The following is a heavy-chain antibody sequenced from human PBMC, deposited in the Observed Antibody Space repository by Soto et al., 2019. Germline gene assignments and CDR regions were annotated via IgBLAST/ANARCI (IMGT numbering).Heavy chain of an antibody. D-gene: IGHD3-22*01. CDR3: AKDRPYYYESYGYYYFDF. J-gene: IGHJ4*02. Sequence: GGSLRLSCAASGFTFSTYAMSWVRQAPGKGLEWVSGISGSGDSTNYADSVKGRFTISSDNSKNTLYLQMNSLRVEDTAVYYCAKDRPYYYESYGYYYFDFWGQGTLVTVSS. CDR1: GFTFSTYA. CDR2: ISGSGDST. V-gene: IGHV3-23*01.